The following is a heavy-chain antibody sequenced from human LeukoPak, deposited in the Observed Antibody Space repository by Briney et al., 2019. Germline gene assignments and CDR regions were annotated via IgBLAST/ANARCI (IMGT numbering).Heavy chain of an antibody. J-gene: IGHJ4*02. V-gene: IGHV3-23*01. CDR3: AKDLGSWTSYFDY. CDR1: GFTFSSYA. D-gene: IGHD3-16*01. Sequence: ETGXSLRLSCAASGFTFSSYAMSWVRQAPGKGLEWVSVMSGSGGSTNYADSVKGRFTIYRDNSKNTVYLQMNSLRAEDTAVYYCAKDLGSWTSYFDYWGQGTLVTVSS. CDR2: MSGSGGST.